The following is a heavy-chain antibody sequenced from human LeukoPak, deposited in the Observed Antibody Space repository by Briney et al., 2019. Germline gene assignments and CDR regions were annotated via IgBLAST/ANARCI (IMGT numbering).Heavy chain of an antibody. CDR2: IRSKSDGGTT. D-gene: IGHD3-22*01. Sequence: PGGSLRLSCAASGFTFSTSWMSWVRQAPGKGLEWVSPIRSKSDGGTTDYAAHVIGGFTISSNDKKNKLYLQMNSLKTEDTAVYYCSAGFDYYDSSGPYFDYWGQGTLVTVSS. CDR3: SAGFDYYDSSGPYFDY. J-gene: IGHJ4*02. CDR1: GFTFSTSW. V-gene: IGHV3-15*01.